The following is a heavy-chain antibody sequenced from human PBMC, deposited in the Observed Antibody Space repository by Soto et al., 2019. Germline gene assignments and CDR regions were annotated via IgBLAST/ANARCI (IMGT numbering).Heavy chain of an antibody. D-gene: IGHD2-2*01. CDR2: IYPGDSDT. J-gene: IGHJ6*02. Sequence: KTSCKGSGYSFTSDWIGWVRQMPGKGLEWMGIIYPGDSDTRYSPSFQGQVTISADKSISTAYLQWSSLKASDTAMYYCARAIAYCSSTSCSYYYYGMDVWGQGTTVTVSS. CDR1: GYSFTSDW. V-gene: IGHV5-51*01. CDR3: ARAIAYCSSTSCSYYYYGMDV.